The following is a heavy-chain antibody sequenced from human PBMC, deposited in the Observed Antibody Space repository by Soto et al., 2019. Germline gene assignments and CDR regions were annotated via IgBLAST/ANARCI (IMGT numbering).Heavy chain of an antibody. V-gene: IGHV1-69*13. Sequence: GASVKVSCKASGGTFSSYAISWVRQAPGQGLEWMGGIIPIFGTANYAQKFQGRVTITADESTSTAYMELSSLRSEDTAVYYCAREYRSSSGRFDNWGQGTLVTVSS. J-gene: IGHJ4*02. CDR2: IIPIFGTA. CDR1: GGTFSSYA. CDR3: AREYRSSSGRFDN. D-gene: IGHD6-6*01.